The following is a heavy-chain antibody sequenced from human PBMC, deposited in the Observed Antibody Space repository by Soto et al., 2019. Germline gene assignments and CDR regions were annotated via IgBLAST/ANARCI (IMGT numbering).Heavy chain of an antibody. Sequence: QVQLQESGPGLVKPSGTLSLTCAVSGGSISSSNWWSWVRQPPGKGLEWIGEIYHSGSTNYNPSLQSRGTISADKSKNQFSLQLSSVTAADTAVYYCARSPDSSGYYPRWYYYGMDVWGQGTTVTVSS. CDR2: IYHSGST. V-gene: IGHV4-4*02. CDR3: ARSPDSSGYYPRWYYYGMDV. J-gene: IGHJ6*02. D-gene: IGHD3-22*01. CDR1: GGSISSSNW.